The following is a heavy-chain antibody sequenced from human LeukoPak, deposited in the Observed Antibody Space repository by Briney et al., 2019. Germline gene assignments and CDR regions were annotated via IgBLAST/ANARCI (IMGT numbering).Heavy chain of an antibody. Sequence: PSETLSLTCAVSGYSISSGYYWGWSRQPPGKGVEWIGSIDHSGSTYYNPSLKSRVTISVDTSNNQFSLKLSSVTAADTAVSYCARQKAVVGPSDYWPQRTVVTVSS. V-gene: IGHV4-38-2*01. D-gene: IGHD6-19*01. CDR3: ARQKAVVGPSDY. CDR2: IDHSGST. CDR1: GYSISSGYY. J-gene: IGHJ4*02.